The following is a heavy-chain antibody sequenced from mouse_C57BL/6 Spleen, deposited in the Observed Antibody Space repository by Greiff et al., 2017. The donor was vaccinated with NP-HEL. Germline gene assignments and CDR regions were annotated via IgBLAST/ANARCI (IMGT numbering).Heavy chain of an antibody. J-gene: IGHJ3*01. Sequence: VQLQQPGAELVKPGASVKLSCKASGYTFTSYWMQWVKQRPGQGLEWIGEIDPSDSYTNYNQKFKGKATLTVDTSSSTAYMQLSSLTSEDSAVYYCASSDYGSSLWFAYWGQGTLVTVSA. CDR1: GYTFTSYW. CDR3: ASSDYGSSLWFAY. CDR2: IDPSDSYT. D-gene: IGHD1-1*01. V-gene: IGHV1-50*01.